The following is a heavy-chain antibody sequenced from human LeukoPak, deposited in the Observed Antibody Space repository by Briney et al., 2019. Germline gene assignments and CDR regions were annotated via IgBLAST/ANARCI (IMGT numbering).Heavy chain of an antibody. CDR2: IYPGDSDT. V-gene: IGHV5-51*01. J-gene: IGHJ4*02. Sequence: AGESLKISCKGSGYSFTRYWIGWVRQMPGKGLEWMGIIYPGDSDTRYSPSFQGQVTISADKSISTAYLQWSSLKASDTAMYYCARWGGPRAYGDYDADFDYWGQGTLVTVSS. D-gene: IGHD4-17*01. CDR3: ARWGGPRAYGDYDADFDY. CDR1: GYSFTRYW.